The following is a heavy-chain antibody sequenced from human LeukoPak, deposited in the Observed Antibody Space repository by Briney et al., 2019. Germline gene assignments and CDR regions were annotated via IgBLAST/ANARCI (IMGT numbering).Heavy chain of an antibody. Sequence: PGGSLRVSCAASGFTFSSYAMSWVRQAPGKGLEWVSAISGSGGFTYYADSVQGRFTISRDNSKNTLFLQMNSLRAEDTAVYYCAKGGRNRDYYYVFDIWGHRTLVTVSS. V-gene: IGHV3-23*01. CDR2: ISGSGGFT. CDR1: GFTFSSYA. D-gene: IGHD3-22*01. J-gene: IGHJ3*02. CDR3: AKGGRNRDYYYVFDI.